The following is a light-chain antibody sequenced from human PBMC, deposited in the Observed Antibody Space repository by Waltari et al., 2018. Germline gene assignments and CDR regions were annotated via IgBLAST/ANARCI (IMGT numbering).Light chain of an antibody. CDR1: SSDVGVYNY. CDR3: CSYAGRYTFDVV. Sequence: QSALTQPRSVSGSLGQSVTISCTGTSSDVGVYNYFSWYQQHPDKAPKLMIYDVTKRPSGVPDRFSGSKSGNTASLTISGLQAEDEADYYCCSYAGRYTFDVVFGGGTKLTVL. V-gene: IGLV2-11*01. CDR2: DVT. J-gene: IGLJ2*01.